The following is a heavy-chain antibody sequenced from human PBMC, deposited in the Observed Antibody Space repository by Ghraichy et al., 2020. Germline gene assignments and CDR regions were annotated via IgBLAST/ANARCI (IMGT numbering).Heavy chain of an antibody. V-gene: IGHV3-23*01. CDR2: ISGSGDST. CDR1: GFTFSNSA. CDR3: AKDRAYVWGSSLDY. Sequence: GGSLRLSCAASGFTFSNSAMNWVRQAPGKGLEWVSTISGSGDSTYYADSVKGRFTISRDNSKNTLYLQMNSLRAEDTAVYYCAKDRAYVWGSSLDYWGQGTLVTVSS. J-gene: IGHJ4*02. D-gene: IGHD3-16*01.